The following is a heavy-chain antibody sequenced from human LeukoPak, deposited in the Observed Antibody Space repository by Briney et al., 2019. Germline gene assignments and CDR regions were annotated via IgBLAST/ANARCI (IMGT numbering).Heavy chain of an antibody. CDR2: IKQDGSEK. D-gene: IGHD2-2*01. J-gene: IGHJ5*02. CDR1: GFTFSSYG. Sequence: GGSLRLSCAASGFTFSSYGMHWVRQAPGKGLEWVANIKQDGSEKYYVDSVKGRFTISRDNAKNSLYLQMNSLRAEDTAVYYCARGPIVVVPTHNWFDPWGQGTLVTVSS. CDR3: ARGPIVVVPTHNWFDP. V-gene: IGHV3-7*01.